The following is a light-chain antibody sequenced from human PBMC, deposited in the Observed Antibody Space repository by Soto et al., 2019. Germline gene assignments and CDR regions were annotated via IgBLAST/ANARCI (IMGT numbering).Light chain of an antibody. J-gene: IGLJ1*01. CDR1: SSDVGDYNY. Sequence: QSVLSQPASVSGSPGQSITISCTGTSSDVGDYNYVSWYQQHPGKAPKLMIYEVSNRPSGVSNRFSGSKSGNTAFLTISGLQAEDEADYYCSSYTSSNTYVFGTGTKVTVL. V-gene: IGLV2-14*01. CDR3: SSYTSSNTYV. CDR2: EVS.